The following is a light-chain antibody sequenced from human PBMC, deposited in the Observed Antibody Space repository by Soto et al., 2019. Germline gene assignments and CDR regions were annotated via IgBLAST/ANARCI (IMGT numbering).Light chain of an antibody. J-gene: IGKJ1*01. V-gene: IGKV3-20*01. CDR1: QSVDTTF. CDR2: GAS. CDR3: QQYMSSVT. Sequence: EIVLTQSPGSLSLSPGQRATLSCRASQSVDTTFFAWYQKKPGQSPRLLIYGASKRATGIPDRFSGSGSGTDLNLIISRLEPADFAVYYCQQYMSSVTFGQGTKVEIK.